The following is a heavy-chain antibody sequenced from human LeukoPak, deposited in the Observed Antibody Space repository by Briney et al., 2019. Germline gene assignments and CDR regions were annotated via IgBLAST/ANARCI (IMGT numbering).Heavy chain of an antibody. CDR2: ISSSGYNT. CDR3: ARGGTYSSSTVGDY. Sequence: PGGSLRLSCAASGFTFSTNAMHWVRQAPGKGLEYVSAISSSGYNTYYANSVKGRFTISRDNSKNTLYLQMGSLRVEDMAVHYCARGGTYSSSTVGDYWGQGTLVTVSS. CDR1: GFTFSTNA. J-gene: IGHJ4*02. V-gene: IGHV3-64*01. D-gene: IGHD6-6*01.